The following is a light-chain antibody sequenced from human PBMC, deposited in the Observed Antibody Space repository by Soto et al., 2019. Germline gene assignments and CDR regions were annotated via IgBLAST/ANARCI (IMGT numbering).Light chain of an antibody. CDR2: DVS. V-gene: IGLV2-14*03. J-gene: IGLJ1*01. CDR3: SSYTSSSTYV. Sequence: QSVLTQPVSVSGSPGQSITISCTGTISDVGGYNYVSWYQQHPGKAPKLMIFDVSNRPSGVSNRFSGSKSGYTASLTISGLQAEDEADYYCSSYTSSSTYVFGTGTKLTVL. CDR1: ISDVGGYNY.